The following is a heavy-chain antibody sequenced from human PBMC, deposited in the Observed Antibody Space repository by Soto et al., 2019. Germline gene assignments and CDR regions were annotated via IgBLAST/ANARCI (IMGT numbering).Heavy chain of an antibody. CDR2: IYYSGST. D-gene: IGHD3-16*02. Sequence: TLSLTCTFSVVSISSGGYYCSWIRQHPGKGLEWIGYIYYSGSTYYNPSLKSRVTISVDTSKNQFSLKLSSVTAADTAVYYRGRVGKFVWRSHRSREAFDIWGPGTMVIVS. CDR3: GRVGKFVWRSHRSREAFDI. V-gene: IGHV4-31*03. CDR1: VVSISSGGYY. J-gene: IGHJ3*02.